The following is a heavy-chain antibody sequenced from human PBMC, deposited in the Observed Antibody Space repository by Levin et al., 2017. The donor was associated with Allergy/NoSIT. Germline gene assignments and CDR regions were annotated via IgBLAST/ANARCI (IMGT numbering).Heavy chain of an antibody. CDR3: ARGGSPIDS. J-gene: IGHJ4*02. Sequence: GGSLRLSCAASGFTFTIYGMNWIRQAPGKGLDWVSLVSHDGSNQYYADSVKGRFTISRANSNNTVFLQMNSLRPEDTAMYYCARGGSPIDSWGQGTLVTVSS. D-gene: IGHD1-26*01. CDR2: VSHDGSNQ. V-gene: IGHV3-30-3*01. CDR1: GFTFTIYG.